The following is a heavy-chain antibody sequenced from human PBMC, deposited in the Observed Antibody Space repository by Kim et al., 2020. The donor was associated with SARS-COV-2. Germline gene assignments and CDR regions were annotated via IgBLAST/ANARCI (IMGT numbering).Heavy chain of an antibody. CDR2: ISYDGSNK. D-gene: IGHD2-15*01. CDR1: GFTFSSYG. CDR3: ARDAYLTGWFGLYYGMDV. Sequence: GGSLRLSCAASGFTFSSYGMHWVRQAPGKGLEWVAVISYDGSNKYYADSVKGRFTISRDNSKNTLYLQMNSLRAEDTAVYYCARDAYLTGWFGLYYGMDVWGQGTTVTVSS. J-gene: IGHJ6*02. V-gene: IGHV3-33*05.